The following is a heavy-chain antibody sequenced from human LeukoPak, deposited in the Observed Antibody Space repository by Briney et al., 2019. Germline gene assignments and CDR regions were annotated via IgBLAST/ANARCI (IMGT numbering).Heavy chain of an antibody. D-gene: IGHD3-22*01. CDR1: GFTFSSYW. CDR3: ARGSPQYDSSGYLIDY. V-gene: IGHV3-74*01. J-gene: IGHJ4*02. CDR2: FNGDGSSP. Sequence: GGSLRLSCAASGFTFSSYWMHWVRQAPGKGLVWVSRFNGDGSSPAYADSVKGRFTISRDNAKNTLYLEMKSLTAEDTAVYYCARGSPQYDSSGYLIDYWGQATLATVSS.